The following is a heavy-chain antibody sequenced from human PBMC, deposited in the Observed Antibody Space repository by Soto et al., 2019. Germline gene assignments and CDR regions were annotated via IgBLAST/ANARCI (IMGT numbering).Heavy chain of an antibody. V-gene: IGHV4-39*07. Sequence: PSETLSLTCPVSGCSISSSIYYWGWIRQPPGKGLEWIGSIYYSGSTYYNPSLKSRVTISVDTSKNQFSLKLSSVTAADTAVYYCARVDNFWSGYHYWGQGTLVTVSS. CDR3: ARVDNFWSGYHY. CDR1: GCSISSSIYY. CDR2: IYYSGST. J-gene: IGHJ4*02. D-gene: IGHD3-3*01.